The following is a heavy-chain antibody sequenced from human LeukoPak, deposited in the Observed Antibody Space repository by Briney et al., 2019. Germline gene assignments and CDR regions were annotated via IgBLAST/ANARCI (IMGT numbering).Heavy chain of an antibody. D-gene: IGHD2-8*01. Sequence: PSETLSLTCSVSGGSISSYYWSWIRQPAGKGLEWIGCIYTSGSTNYNPSLKSRVTMSVDTSKNQFSLKLSSVTAADTAVYYCARGLHRVYAIPPYYYYYMDVWGKGTTVTVSS. V-gene: IGHV4-4*07. CDR3: ARGLHRVYAIPPYYYYYMDV. CDR2: IYTSGST. J-gene: IGHJ6*03. CDR1: GGSISSYY.